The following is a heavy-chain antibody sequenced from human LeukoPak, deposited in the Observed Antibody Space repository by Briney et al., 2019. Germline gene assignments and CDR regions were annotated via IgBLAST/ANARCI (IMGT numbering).Heavy chain of an antibody. V-gene: IGHV3-7*01. Sequence: GGSLRLSCAASGFTFSSYSMSWVRQAPGKGLEWVANIKQEGSEKNYVDSVKGRFTISRDNAKNSLYLQMNSLRAEDMAVYYCARGGAAPDYWGQGTLVTVSS. J-gene: IGHJ4*02. CDR2: IKQEGSEK. D-gene: IGHD1-26*01. CDR3: ARGGAAPDY. CDR1: GFTFSSYS.